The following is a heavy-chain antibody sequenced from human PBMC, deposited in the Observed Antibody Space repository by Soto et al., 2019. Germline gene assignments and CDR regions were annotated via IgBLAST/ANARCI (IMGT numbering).Heavy chain of an antibody. CDR3: TGGYCTGGTCYSGYFQH. Sequence: EVQLVQSGGGLVQPGGSLKLSCAASGFTFSGSTVHWVRQASGEGLQWVGRSRSQANDYATTYIASLKGRFTISRDDSRNTAYLQMSDLKTEDTAVYYCTGGYCTGGTCYSGYFQHWGQGALGTVFS. CDR1: GFTFSGST. V-gene: IGHV3-73*02. CDR2: SRSQANDYAT. J-gene: IGHJ1*01. D-gene: IGHD2-15*01.